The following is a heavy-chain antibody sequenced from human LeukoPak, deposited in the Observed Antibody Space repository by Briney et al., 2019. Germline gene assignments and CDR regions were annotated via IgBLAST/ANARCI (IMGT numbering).Heavy chain of an antibody. CDR2: INPNSGVT. J-gene: IGHJ5*02. CDR1: GYTFTGYY. Sequence: ASVKVSCKASGYTFTGYYMHWVRQAPGQGLEWMGWINPNSGVTNYAQKFQGRVTMTRDTSISTAYMELSSLRSDDTAVYYCALAAAGLNYFDPWGQGTLVTVSS. V-gene: IGHV1-2*02. CDR3: ALAAAGLNYFDP. D-gene: IGHD6-13*01.